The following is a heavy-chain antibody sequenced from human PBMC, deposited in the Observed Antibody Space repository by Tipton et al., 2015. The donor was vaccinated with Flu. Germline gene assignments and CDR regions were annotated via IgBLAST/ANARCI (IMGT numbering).Heavy chain of an antibody. D-gene: IGHD2-2*01. CDR3: ARDVAVVPAAMIT. V-gene: IGHV4-4*07. Sequence: TLSLTCTVSGGSDSSYYCTWIRQSAGKGLEWIGRIYIGGSTRYNPSLEGRVTMTVDASKSQFSLNLASVTAADTAVYYCARDVAVVPAAMITWGQGTLVTVSS. J-gene: IGHJ4*02. CDR2: IYIGGST. CDR1: GGSDSSYY.